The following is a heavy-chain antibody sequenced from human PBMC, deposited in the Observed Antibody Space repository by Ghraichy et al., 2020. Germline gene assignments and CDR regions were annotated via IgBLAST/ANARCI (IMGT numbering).Heavy chain of an antibody. CDR3: ARAVDYYYDNMDV. J-gene: IGHJ6*04. V-gene: IGHV4-61*02. CDR2: VNTSGST. CDR1: GASISTGTYY. Sequence: SETLSLTCTVSGASISTGTYYWSWIRQPAGKGLEWIGRVNTSGSTKYSPSLQSRVIMSVTTSRNQFSLRLFSVTAADTAVYYCARAVDYYYDNMDVWGKGTTVTVSS.